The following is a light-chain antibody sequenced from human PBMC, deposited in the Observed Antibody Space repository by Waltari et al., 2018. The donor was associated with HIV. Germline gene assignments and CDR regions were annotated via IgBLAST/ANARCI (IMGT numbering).Light chain of an antibody. CDR3: QQYYSTPT. CDR2: SAS. J-gene: IGKJ1*01. Sequence: DIQMTQSPSSLSASVGDSVTITCRASQAISNSLAWYQQKPRKAPNLLLYSASRLESGVPSSCSGGGTGTDYTLTISSRQPDHVATYDWQQYYSTPTFGQGTRVEIK. CDR1: QAISNS. V-gene: IGKV1-NL1*01.